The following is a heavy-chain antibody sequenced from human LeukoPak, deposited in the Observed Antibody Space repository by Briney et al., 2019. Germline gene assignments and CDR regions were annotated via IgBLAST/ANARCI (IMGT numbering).Heavy chain of an antibody. D-gene: IGHD1-26*01. Sequence: SETLSLTCAVYGGSFSGYYWSWIRQPPGKGLEWIGEINHSGSTNYNPSLKSRVTISVDTSKNQFSLKLSSVTAADTAVYYCARGHGSWFHYWGQGTLVTVSS. CDR2: INHSGST. CDR1: GGSFSGYY. J-gene: IGHJ4*02. CDR3: ARGHGSWFHY. V-gene: IGHV4-34*01.